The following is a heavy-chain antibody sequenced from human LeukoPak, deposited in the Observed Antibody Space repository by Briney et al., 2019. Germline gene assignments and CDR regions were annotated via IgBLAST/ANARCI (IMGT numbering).Heavy chain of an antibody. CDR2: ISSSSSYI. J-gene: IGHJ3*02. V-gene: IGHV3-21*01. CDR3: ARGSYYYAPGGAFDI. D-gene: IGHD3-10*01. Sequence: GGSLRLSCAASGFTFSSYSMNWVRQAPGKGLEWVSSISSSSSYIYYADSVKGRFTISRDNAKNSLYLQMNSLRAEDTAVYYCARGSYYYAPGGAFDIWGQGTMVTVSS. CDR1: GFTFSSYS.